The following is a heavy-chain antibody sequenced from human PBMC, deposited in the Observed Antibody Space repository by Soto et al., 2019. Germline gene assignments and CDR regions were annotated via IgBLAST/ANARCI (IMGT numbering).Heavy chain of an antibody. J-gene: IGHJ4*02. V-gene: IGHV3-23*01. CDR3: AKDMMDGVVILLDY. CDR2: ISGSGGST. Sequence: QLGGSLRLSCAASGFTFSSYAMSWVRQAPGKGLEWVSAISGSGGSTYYADSVKGRFTISRDNSKNTLYLQMNSLRAEDTAVYYCAKDMMDGVVILLDYWGQGTLVTVSS. CDR1: GFTFSSYA. D-gene: IGHD3-3*01.